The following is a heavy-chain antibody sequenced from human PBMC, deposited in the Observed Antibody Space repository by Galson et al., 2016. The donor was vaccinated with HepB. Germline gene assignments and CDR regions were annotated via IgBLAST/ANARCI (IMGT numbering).Heavy chain of an antibody. V-gene: IGHV3-23*01. CDR1: GFFFSNFV. CDR3: AKGARSSSPGWFAP. Sequence: SLRLSCAASGFFFSNFVMTWVRQAPGKGLEWVSDISDNTAGTKYADSVKGRFTISRDNSKNTLYLEINSLRAEDTALYYCAKGARSSSPGWFAPWGQGTLVTVSS. J-gene: IGHJ5*02. D-gene: IGHD6-6*01. CDR2: ISDNTAGT.